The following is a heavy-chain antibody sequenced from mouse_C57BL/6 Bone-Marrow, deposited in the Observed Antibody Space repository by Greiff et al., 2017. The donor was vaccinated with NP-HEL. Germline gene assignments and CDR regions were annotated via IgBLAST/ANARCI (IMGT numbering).Heavy chain of an antibody. D-gene: IGHD1-1*01. CDR2: IRNKANGYTT. CDR3: ARYYDNSFSY. J-gene: IGHJ3*01. CDR1: GFTFTDYY. Sequence: EVHLVESGGGLVQPGGSLSLSCAASGFTFTDYYMSWVRQPPGKALEWFGFIRNKANGYTTEYSASVKGRFTISRDTSHSILYLQMHALRAEDSATYYCARYYDNSFSYWGQGTLVTVSA. V-gene: IGHV7-3*01.